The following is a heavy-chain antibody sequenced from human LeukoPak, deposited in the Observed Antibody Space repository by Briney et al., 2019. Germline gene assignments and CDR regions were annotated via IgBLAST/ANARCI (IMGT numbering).Heavy chain of an antibody. V-gene: IGHV3-23*01. D-gene: IGHD6-13*01. CDR2: ITNTGGDT. CDR3: AKAPMEDSWYIHFDY. CDR1: GFTFSNSA. J-gene: IGHJ4*02. Sequence: PGGSLRLSFVASGFTFSNSAMIWVRQAPGKGLEWVSAITNTGGDTYYADSVKGRFTISRDNSKNTLYLQINSLRAEDTAIYYCAKAPMEDSWYIHFDYWGQGIQVTVSS.